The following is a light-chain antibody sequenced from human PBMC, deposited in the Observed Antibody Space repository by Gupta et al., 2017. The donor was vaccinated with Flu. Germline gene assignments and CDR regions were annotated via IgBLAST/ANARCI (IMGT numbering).Light chain of an antibody. V-gene: IGLV3-9*01. Sequence: ALVHRARIPCGGNSSGSYSVTWYQPKPGQAPVLVIYRDSNRPSGIPDRFSASNSKNTATLTITRVQAGDEAYYYCQMWASSAAFFGGGTKLTVL. CDR1: SSGSYS. CDR2: RDS. CDR3: QMWASSAAF. J-gene: IGLJ2*01.